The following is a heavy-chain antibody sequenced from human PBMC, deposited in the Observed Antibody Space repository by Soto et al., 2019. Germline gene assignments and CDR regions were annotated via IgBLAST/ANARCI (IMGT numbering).Heavy chain of an antibody. Sequence: GGSLRLSCAASGFTFSSYGMHWVRQAPGKGLEWVAVIWYDGSNKYYADSVKGRFTISRDNSKNTLYLQMNSLRAEETAVYYCAREVRITMVRGVITTPWPMDVWGKGTTVTVSS. CDR2: IWYDGSNK. J-gene: IGHJ6*03. V-gene: IGHV3-33*01. CDR3: AREVRITMVRGVITTPWPMDV. D-gene: IGHD3-10*01. CDR1: GFTFSSYG.